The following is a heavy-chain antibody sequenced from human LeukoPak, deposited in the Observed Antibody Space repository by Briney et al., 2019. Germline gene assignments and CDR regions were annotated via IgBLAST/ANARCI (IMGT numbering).Heavy chain of an antibody. Sequence: GGTLRLSCAASGFTFSSYGMHWVRQAPGKGLEWVAVIWYDGSNKYYADSVKGRFTISRDNSKNTLYLQMNSLRAEDTAVYYCARGGAGTNNWFDPWGQGTLVTVSS. CDR2: IWYDGSNK. D-gene: IGHD6-13*01. V-gene: IGHV3-33*01. J-gene: IGHJ5*02. CDR1: GFTFSSYG. CDR3: ARGGAGTNNWFDP.